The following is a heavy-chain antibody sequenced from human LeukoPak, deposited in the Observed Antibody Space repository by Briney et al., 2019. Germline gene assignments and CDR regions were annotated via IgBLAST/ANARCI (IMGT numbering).Heavy chain of an antibody. CDR3: ARDLTASGWSDS. V-gene: IGHV3-20*04. CDR2: INWNGGST. J-gene: IGHJ5*01. CDR1: GFTFDDYG. D-gene: IGHD6-19*01. Sequence: PGGSLRLSCAASGFTFDDYGMSWVRQAPGEGLEWVSGINWNGGSTGYADSVRGRFTISRDNAKNSLYLQMNSLRVEDTAVYYCARDLTASGWSDSWGQGTLVTVSS.